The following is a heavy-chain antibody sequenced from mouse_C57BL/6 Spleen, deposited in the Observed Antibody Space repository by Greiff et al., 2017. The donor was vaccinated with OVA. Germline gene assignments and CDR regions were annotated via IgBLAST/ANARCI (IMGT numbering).Heavy chain of an antibody. V-gene: IGHV5-9*01. Sequence: EVHLVESGGGLVKPGGSLKLSCAASGFTFSSYPMSWVRQTPEKRLEWVATISGGGGNTYYPDSVKGRFTISRDNAKNTLYLQMSSLRSEDTALYYCARYSKGFAYWGQGTLVTVSA. CDR3: ARYSKGFAY. CDR2: ISGGGGNT. J-gene: IGHJ3*01. CDR1: GFTFSSYP. D-gene: IGHD2-5*01.